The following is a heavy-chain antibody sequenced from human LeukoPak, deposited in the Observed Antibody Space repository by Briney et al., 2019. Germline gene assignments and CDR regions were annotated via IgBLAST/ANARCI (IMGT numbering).Heavy chain of an antibody. V-gene: IGHV4-31*03. Sequence: SETLSLTCTVSGGSISSGGYYWSWTRQHPGKGLEWIGYIYYSGSTYYNPSLKSRVTISVDTSKNQFSLKLSSVTAADTAVYYCARGRAVAGFAFDIWGQGTMVTVSS. CDR1: GGSISSGGYY. D-gene: IGHD6-19*01. J-gene: IGHJ3*02. CDR3: ARGRAVAGFAFDI. CDR2: IYYSGST.